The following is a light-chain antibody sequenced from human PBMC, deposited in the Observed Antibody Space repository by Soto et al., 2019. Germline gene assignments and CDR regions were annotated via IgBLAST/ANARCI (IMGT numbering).Light chain of an antibody. CDR2: DVS. V-gene: IGLV2-14*01. CDR3: RSYTTSTTGV. Sequence: QSALTQPASVSGSPGQSITISCTGTSSDVGAYNYVSWFQQHPGKAPRLIIYDVSNRPSGVSNRFSGSKSGNTASLTISGLQAEDGADYYCRSYTTSTTGVFGGGTKLTVL. CDR1: SSDVGAYNY. J-gene: IGLJ3*02.